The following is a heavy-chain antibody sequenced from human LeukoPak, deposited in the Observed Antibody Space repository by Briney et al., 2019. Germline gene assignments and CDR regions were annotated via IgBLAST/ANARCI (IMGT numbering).Heavy chain of an antibody. J-gene: IGHJ4*02. Sequence: KPSETLSLTCTVSGGSISSYYWSWIRQPPGKGLEWIGYIYYSGSTNYNPSLKSRVTISVDTSKNQFSLRLSSVTAADTAVYYCARDTYYYGSSGYPVGYFDYWGQGTLVTVSS. D-gene: IGHD3-22*01. V-gene: IGHV4-59*01. CDR3: ARDTYYYGSSGYPVGYFDY. CDR2: IYYSGST. CDR1: GGSISSYY.